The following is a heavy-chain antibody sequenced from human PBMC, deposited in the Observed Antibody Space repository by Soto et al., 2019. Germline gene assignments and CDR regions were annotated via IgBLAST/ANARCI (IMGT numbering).Heavy chain of an antibody. CDR3: AGFAKASAGMAV. CDR2: IRNKAKSSAT. J-gene: IGHJ6*02. V-gene: IGHV3-73*01. CDR1: GFTFSDSS. Sequence: GGSLRLSCAASGFTFSDSSIHWVRQASGKGLEWVGRIRNKAKSSATAYTPALDGRFTVSRDDSNNMAYLQMSSRKAEDTAVYYCAGFAKASAGMAVWGRGTTVPVSS. D-gene: IGHD3-10*01.